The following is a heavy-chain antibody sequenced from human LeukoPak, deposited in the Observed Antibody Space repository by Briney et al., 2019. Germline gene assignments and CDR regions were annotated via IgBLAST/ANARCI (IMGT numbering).Heavy chain of an antibody. CDR3: ARAYSSSDPFDY. CDR1: GGSFSSSSYY. V-gene: IGHV4-39*07. D-gene: IGHD6-6*01. CDR2: IYYSGST. Sequence: SETLSLTCTVSGGSFSSSSYYWGWIRQPPGKGLEWIGSIYYSGSTYYNPSLKSRVTISVDTSKNQFSLKLSSVTATDTAVYYCARAYSSSDPFDYWGQGTLVTVSS. J-gene: IGHJ4*02.